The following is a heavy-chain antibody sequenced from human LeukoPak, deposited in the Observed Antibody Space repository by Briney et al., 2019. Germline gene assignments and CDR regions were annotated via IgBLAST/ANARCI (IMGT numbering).Heavy chain of an antibody. Sequence: PSETLSLTCNVSGASMSTGSYYWTWIRQPAGRGLECIGRIFTSGSTDYNPSLKSRVTISLDKSKNQISLKVTSVTAPDTAVYYCARETLGDYYDYWGQGTLVTVSS. J-gene: IGHJ4*02. V-gene: IGHV4-61*02. CDR2: IFTSGST. CDR3: ARETLGDYYDY. CDR1: GASMSTGSYY.